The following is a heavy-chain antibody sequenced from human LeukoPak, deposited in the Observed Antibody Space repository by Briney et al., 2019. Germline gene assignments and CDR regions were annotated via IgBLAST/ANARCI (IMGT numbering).Heavy chain of an antibody. CDR1: SGSISSSSYY. CDR3: ARHQEGGYQPFDY. J-gene: IGHJ4*02. CDR2: IYYSGST. D-gene: IGHD2-2*01. V-gene: IGHV4-39*01. Sequence: ASETLSLTCTVSSGSISSSSYYWGWIRQPPGKGLEWIGSIYYSGSTYYNPSLKSRVTISVDTSKNQFSLKLSSVTAADAAVYYCARHQEGGYQPFDYWGQGTLVTVSS.